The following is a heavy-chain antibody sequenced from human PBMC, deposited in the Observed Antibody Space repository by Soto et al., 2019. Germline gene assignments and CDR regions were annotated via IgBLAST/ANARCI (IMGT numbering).Heavy chain of an antibody. CDR3: VGEKAARFLAGGMDV. CDR2: ISYDGNNE. V-gene: IGHV3-30-3*01. D-gene: IGHD6-6*01. CDR1: GFTFSTYA. J-gene: IGHJ6*02. Sequence: PGGSLRLSCAASGFTFSTYAMHWVRQAPGKGLAWVAVISYDGNNEYYADSVKGRFTLSRDNSKNTLYLQMNSLRTEDTAVYYCVGEKAARFLAGGMDVWGQGTTVTVSS.